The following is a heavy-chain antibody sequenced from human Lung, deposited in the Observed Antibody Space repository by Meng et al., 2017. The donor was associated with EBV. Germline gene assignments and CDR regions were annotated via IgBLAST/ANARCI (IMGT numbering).Heavy chain of an antibody. D-gene: IGHD2-21*02. CDR1: GYTFSSYG. CDR3: ARDLWPHIVVVTAPSEF. CDR2: ISTYNDNP. V-gene: IGHV1-18*01. J-gene: IGHJ4*02. Sequence: QAQLGQSGAEVKRPWASVKGSCKASGYTFSSYGFTWVRQAPGQGLEWLGWISTYNDNPKYAQKVQGRVTMTADTSTSTAYMELRSLTSDDTAVYYCARDLWPHIVVVTAPSEFWGQGTLVTVSS.